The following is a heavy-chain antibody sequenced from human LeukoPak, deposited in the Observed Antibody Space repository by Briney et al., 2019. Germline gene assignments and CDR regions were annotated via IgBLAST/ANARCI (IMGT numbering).Heavy chain of an antibody. CDR1: GFTFSSSA. CDR3: VKDASKTFGIYTAYY. Sequence: GVSLRLSCAASGFTFSSSAMGWVRRAPEKGLEWVSAIPASGPKTYYTGSVRGRFTISRDNAKNTVYLQMQSLRAEDTAVYYCVKDASKTFGIYTAYYWGQGTLVTVSS. CDR2: IPASGPKT. D-gene: IGHD3-16*01. V-gene: IGHV3-23*01. J-gene: IGHJ4*02.